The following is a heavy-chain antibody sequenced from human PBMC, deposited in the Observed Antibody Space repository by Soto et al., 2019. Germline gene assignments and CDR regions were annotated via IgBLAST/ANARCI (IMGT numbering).Heavy chain of an antibody. CDR3: ARVFDSSGYVDY. Sequence: SVKVSCKASGGTFSSYAISWVGQAPGQGLEWMGGIIPIFGTANYAQKFQGRVTITADESTSTAYVELSSLRSEDTAVYYCARVFDSSGYVDYWGQGTLVTVSS. V-gene: IGHV1-69*13. CDR1: GGTFSSYA. CDR2: IIPIFGTA. D-gene: IGHD3-22*01. J-gene: IGHJ4*02.